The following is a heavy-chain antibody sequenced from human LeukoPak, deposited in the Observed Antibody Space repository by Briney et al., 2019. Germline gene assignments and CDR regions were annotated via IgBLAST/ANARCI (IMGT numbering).Heavy chain of an antibody. CDR1: GFTFSDYS. CDR3: ARGQLWQTGWFDP. D-gene: IGHD5-18*01. J-gene: IGHJ5*02. Sequence: GGSLRLSYAASGFTFSDYSMHWVRQAPGKGLEWVSCISSTSSYIYYADSVRGRFTISRDNAKNSLYLQMNSLTAEDTAVYYCARGQLWQTGWFDPWGQGTLVTVSS. CDR2: ISSTSSYI. V-gene: IGHV3-21*01.